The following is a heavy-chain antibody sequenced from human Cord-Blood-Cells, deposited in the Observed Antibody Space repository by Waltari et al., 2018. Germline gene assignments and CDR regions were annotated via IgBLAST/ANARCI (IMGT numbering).Heavy chain of an antibody. V-gene: IGHV4-34*01. Sequence: QVQLQQWGAGLLKPSETLSLTCAVYGGSFSGYYWSWIRQPPGKGLDWSGEINHSGSTNYNPSLKSRVTISVDTSKNQFSLKLSSVTAADTAVYYCARVFTYYDFWSGYYHAFDIWGQGTMVTVS. D-gene: IGHD3-3*01. CDR3: ARVFTYYDFWSGYYHAFDI. CDR2: INHSGST. CDR1: GGSFSGYY. J-gene: IGHJ3*02.